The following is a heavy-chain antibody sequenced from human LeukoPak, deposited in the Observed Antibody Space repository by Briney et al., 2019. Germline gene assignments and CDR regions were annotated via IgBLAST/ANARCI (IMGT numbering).Heavy chain of an antibody. J-gene: IGHJ4*02. CDR1: GYTFTSYG. V-gene: IGHV1-18*01. Sequence: ASVKVSCKASGYTFTSYGISWVRQAPGQGLEWMGWISAYSGNTNYAQKLQGRVTMTTDTSTSTAYMELRSLRSDDTAVYYCARVGYSSGWYRHFDYWGQGTLVTVSS. CDR2: ISAYSGNT. CDR3: ARVGYSSGWYRHFDY. D-gene: IGHD6-19*01.